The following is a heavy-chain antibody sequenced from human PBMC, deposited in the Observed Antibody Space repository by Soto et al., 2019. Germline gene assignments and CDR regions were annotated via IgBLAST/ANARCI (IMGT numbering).Heavy chain of an antibody. V-gene: IGHV1-69*01. CDR3: ARDRGFWSGYTRLFEY. D-gene: IGHD3-3*01. CDR1: GGTFSSYA. CDR2: IIPIFGTA. Sequence: QVQLVQSGAEVKKPGSSVKVSCKASGGTFSSYAISWVRQAPGQGLEWMGGIIPIFGTANYAQKFKGRVTITADESTSTADMGLGSVRSEDTAVYYRARDRGFWSGYTRLFEYWGQGTLVTVSS. J-gene: IGHJ4*02.